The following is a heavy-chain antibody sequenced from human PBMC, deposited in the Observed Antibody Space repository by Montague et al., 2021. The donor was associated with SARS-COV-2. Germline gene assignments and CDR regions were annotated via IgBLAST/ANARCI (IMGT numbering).Heavy chain of an antibody. D-gene: IGHD2-15*01. Sequence: SLRLSCAASGFTFRDSAMNWVRQAPGKGLEWVSLISYNGGSTYYADSVKGRFTISRDNSNNTLYLQMNSLRAEDTAIYYCARDIDCSFWGQGTLVTVSS. CDR1: GFTFRDSA. V-gene: IGHV3-23*01. CDR2: ISYNGGST. CDR3: ARDIDCSF. J-gene: IGHJ4*02.